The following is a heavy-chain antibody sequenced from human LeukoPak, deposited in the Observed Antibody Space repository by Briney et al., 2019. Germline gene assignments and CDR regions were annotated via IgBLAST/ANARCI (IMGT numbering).Heavy chain of an antibody. D-gene: IGHD3-3*01. CDR2: ISSSSSYI. J-gene: IGHJ4*02. V-gene: IGHV3-21*01. Sequence: GGSLRLSCAASGFTFSSYSMNWVRQAPGKELEWVSSISSSSSYIYYAGSVKGRFTISRDNAKNSLYLQMNSLRAEDTAVYYCARVGLATYDFWSERNYFDYWGQGTLVTVSS. CDR1: GFTFSSYS. CDR3: ARVGLATYDFWSERNYFDY.